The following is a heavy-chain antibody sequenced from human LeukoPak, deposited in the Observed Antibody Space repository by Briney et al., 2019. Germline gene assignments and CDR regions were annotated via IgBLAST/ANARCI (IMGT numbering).Heavy chain of an antibody. V-gene: IGHV1-69*13. D-gene: IGHD3-22*01. CDR3: AMEEDSSGYYYFDY. J-gene: IGHJ4*02. CDR2: IIPIFGTA. CDR1: GGTFSSYA. Sequence: GASVKVSCKASGGTFSSYAISWVQQAPGQGLEWMGGIIPIFGTANYAQKFQGRVTITADESTSTAYMELSSLRSEDTAVYYCAMEEDSSGYYYFDYWGQGTLVTVSS.